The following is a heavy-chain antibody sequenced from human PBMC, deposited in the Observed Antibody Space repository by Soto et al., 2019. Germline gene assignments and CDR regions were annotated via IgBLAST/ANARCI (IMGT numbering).Heavy chain of an antibody. CDR2: IYYSGST. CDR1: GDSIGSGGYY. D-gene: IGHD1-1*01. Sequence: QVQLQESGPGLVKPSQTLSLTCIVSGDSIGSGGYYYNWIRQLPGKGLEWIGYIYYSGSTYYNPSLRSRVTISLDTSYYQSSLKLSSVTAADTAVYYCARAPQQPSACWYCDLWGRGSLVTVSS. V-gene: IGHV4-31*03. CDR3: ARAPQQPSACWYCDL. J-gene: IGHJ2*01.